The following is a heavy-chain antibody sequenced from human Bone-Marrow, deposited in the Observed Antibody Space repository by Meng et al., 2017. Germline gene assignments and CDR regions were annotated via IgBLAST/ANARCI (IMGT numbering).Heavy chain of an antibody. Sequence: GGSLRLSCAASGFTFSSYSMNWVRQAPGKGLEWVSAISGSGGSTYYADSVKGRFTISRDNSKNTLYLQMNSLRAEDTAVYYCAKGGGYYGSGSYSLAIDYWGQGTLVTVSS. V-gene: IGHV3-23*01. CDR3: AKGGGYYGSGSYSLAIDY. CDR2: ISGSGGST. CDR1: GFTFSSYS. J-gene: IGHJ4*02. D-gene: IGHD3-10*01.